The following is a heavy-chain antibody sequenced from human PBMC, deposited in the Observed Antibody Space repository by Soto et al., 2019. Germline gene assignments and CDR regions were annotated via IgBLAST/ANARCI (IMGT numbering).Heavy chain of an antibody. J-gene: IGHJ6*03. D-gene: IGHD4-4*01. V-gene: IGHV3-20*01. Sequence: PGGSLRLSCAASGFTFDDYGMSWVRQAPGKGLEWVSGINWNGGSTGYADSVKGRFTISRDNAKNSLYLQMNSLRAEDTALYHCARDPRVTTVTPFQTLHYSYYTDVSGTGTTVTVSS. CDR2: INWNGGST. CDR3: ARDPRVTTVTPFQTLHYSYYTDV. CDR1: GFTFDDYG.